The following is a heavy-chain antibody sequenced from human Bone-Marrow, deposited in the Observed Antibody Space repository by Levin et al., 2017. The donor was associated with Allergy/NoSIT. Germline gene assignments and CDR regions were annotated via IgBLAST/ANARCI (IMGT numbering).Heavy chain of an antibody. Sequence: ETLSLTCEASGFSVSNHYMSWVRQAPGKGLEWVSVTYTGSTIYYADSVKGRFAISRDNSKNTVYLQMNSLRAEDTAVYFCARGLDTYGAIFDFWGHGTLVTVSS. D-gene: IGHD5-18*01. CDR1: GFSVSNHY. V-gene: IGHV3-53*01. CDR3: ARGLDTYGAIFDF. J-gene: IGHJ4*01. CDR2: TYTGSTI.